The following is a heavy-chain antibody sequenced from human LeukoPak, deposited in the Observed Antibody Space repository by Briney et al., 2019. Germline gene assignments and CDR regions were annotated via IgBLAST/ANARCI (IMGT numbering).Heavy chain of an antibody. V-gene: IGHV4-61*02. J-gene: IGHJ3*02. CDR3: ARVDIPMAGHAFDI. CDR2: IYTSGST. CDR1: GGSISSGSYY. D-gene: IGHD5-18*01. Sequence: KTSETLSLTCTVSGGSISSGSYYWRWIRQPAGKGLEWIGRIYTSGSTNYNPSLRSRVTILLDTSKNQFSLNLNSVTAADTAVYYCARVDIPMAGHAFDIWGQGTMVTVSS.